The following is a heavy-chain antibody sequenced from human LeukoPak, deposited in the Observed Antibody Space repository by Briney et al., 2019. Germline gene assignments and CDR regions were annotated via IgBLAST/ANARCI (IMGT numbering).Heavy chain of an antibody. Sequence: GGSLRLSCAASGFTFSSYSMNWVRQAPGKGLEWVSSISSSSSYIYYADSVKGRFTISRDNAKNSLYLQMNSLRAEDTAVYYCARDPTWFDSGGYSSGYWGQGTLVTVSS. D-gene: IGHD3-22*01. CDR1: GFTFSSYS. J-gene: IGHJ4*02. V-gene: IGHV3-21*01. CDR2: ISSSSSYI. CDR3: ARDPTWFDSGGYSSGY.